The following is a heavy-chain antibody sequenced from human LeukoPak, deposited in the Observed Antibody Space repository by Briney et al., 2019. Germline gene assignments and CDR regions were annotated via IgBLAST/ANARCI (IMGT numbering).Heavy chain of an antibody. V-gene: IGHV3-74*01. J-gene: IGHJ3*02. Sequence: GGSLRLSCAASGFTFSSYWMHWVRQAPGKGLVWVSRINTDGSSTSYADSVKGRFTISRDNAKNTLYLQMNSLRAEDTAVYYCAKNYYGSGGYYNAGAFDIWGQGTMVTVSS. D-gene: IGHD3-10*01. CDR2: INTDGSST. CDR1: GFTFSSYW. CDR3: AKNYYGSGGYYNAGAFDI.